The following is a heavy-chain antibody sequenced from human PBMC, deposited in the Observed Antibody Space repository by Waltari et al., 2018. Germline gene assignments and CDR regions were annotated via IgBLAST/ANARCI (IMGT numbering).Heavy chain of an antibody. V-gene: IGHV4-59*01. CDR2: IYYSGST. D-gene: IGHD6-6*01. Sequence: VQLVESGGGLVQPGRSLRLSCTASGFTFGDYAMSWFRQAPGKGLEWIGYIYYSGSTNYNPSLKSRVTISVDTSKNQFSLKLSSVTAADTAVYYCARLLEYSSSSVVDYWGQGTLVTVSS. CDR3: ARLLEYSSSSVVDY. CDR1: GFTFGDYA. J-gene: IGHJ4*02.